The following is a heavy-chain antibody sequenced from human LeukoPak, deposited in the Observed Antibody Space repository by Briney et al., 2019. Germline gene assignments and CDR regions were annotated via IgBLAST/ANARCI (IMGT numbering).Heavy chain of an antibody. V-gene: IGHV4-61*05. CDR3: ARSGSPYDFWSGYRANYYYYMDV. J-gene: IGHJ6*03. D-gene: IGHD3-3*01. CDR1: GGSISSSSYY. CDR2: IYYSGSA. Sequence: PSETLSLTCTVSGGSISSSSYYWGWIRQPPGKGLEWIGYIYYSGSANYHPSLKSRVTISVDTSKNQFSLKLSSVTAADTAVYYCARSGSPYDFWSGYRANYYYYMDVWGKGTTVTVSS.